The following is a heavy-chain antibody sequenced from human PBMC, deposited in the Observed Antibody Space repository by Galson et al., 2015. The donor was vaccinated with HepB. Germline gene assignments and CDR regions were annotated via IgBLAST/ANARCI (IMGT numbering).Heavy chain of an antibody. CDR1: GFTFSSYG. V-gene: IGHV3-30*18. J-gene: IGHJ6*02. CDR2: ISYDGSNK. D-gene: IGHD6-19*01. CDR3: AKDKVAGTPGGYYYYYGMDV. Sequence: SLRLSCAASGFTFSSYGVHWVRQAPGKGLEWVAVISYDGSNKYYADSVKGRFTISRDNSKNTLYLQMNSLRAEDTAVYYCAKDKVAGTPGGYYYYYGMDVWGQGTTVTVSS.